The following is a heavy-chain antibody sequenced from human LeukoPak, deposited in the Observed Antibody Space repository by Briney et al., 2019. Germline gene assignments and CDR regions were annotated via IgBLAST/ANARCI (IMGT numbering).Heavy chain of an antibody. CDR1: GGTFSSYA. Sequence: SVRVSCKASGGTFSSYAISWVRQAPGQGLEWMGGIIPIFGTANYAQKFQGRVTITADESTSTAYMELSSLRSEDTAVYYCARSGSWFDWFDPWGQGTLVTVSS. CDR2: IIPIFGTA. CDR3: ARSGSWFDWFDP. V-gene: IGHV1-69*13. D-gene: IGHD2-15*01. J-gene: IGHJ5*02.